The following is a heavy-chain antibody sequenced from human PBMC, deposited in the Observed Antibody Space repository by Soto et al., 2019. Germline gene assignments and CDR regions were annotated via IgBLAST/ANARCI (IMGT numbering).Heavy chain of an antibody. V-gene: IGHV1-18*01. Sequence: GASVKVSCKASGYTFTSYAISWVRQAPGQGLEWMGWISAYNGNTNYAQKFQGRVTMTTDTSTSTAYMELRSLRSDDTAVYYCARDNYFDTGAYFDYWGQGTLVTVSS. CDR1: GYTFTSYA. CDR2: ISAYNGNT. CDR3: ARDNYFDTGAYFDY. J-gene: IGHJ4*02. D-gene: IGHD3-22*01.